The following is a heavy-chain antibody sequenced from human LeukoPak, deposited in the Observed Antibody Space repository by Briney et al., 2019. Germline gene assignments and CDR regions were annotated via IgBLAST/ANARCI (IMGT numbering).Heavy chain of an antibody. CDR1: GGSFSGYY. CDR3: ARGRSGWYAYYYYYGMDV. V-gene: IGHV4-34*01. D-gene: IGHD6-19*01. Sequence: SETLSLTCAVYGGSFSGYYWSGIRQPPGKGLEWIGEINHSGSTNYNPSLKSRVTISVDTSKNQFSLKLSSVTAADTAVYYCARGRSGWYAYYYYYGMDVWGQGTTVTVSS. CDR2: INHSGST. J-gene: IGHJ6*02.